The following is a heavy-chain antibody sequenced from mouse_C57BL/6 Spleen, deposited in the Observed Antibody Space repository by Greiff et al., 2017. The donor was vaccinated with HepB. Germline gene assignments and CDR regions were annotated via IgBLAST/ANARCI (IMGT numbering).Heavy chain of an antibody. D-gene: IGHD1-1*01. Sequence: QVQLQQSGAELVKPGASVKISCKASGYAFSSYWMNWVKQRPGKGLEWIGQIYPGDGDTNYNGKFKGKATLTADKSSSTAYMQLSSLTSEDSAVYFCASGDYGSSYGYFDVWGTGTTVTVSS. CDR3: ASGDYGSSYGYFDV. J-gene: IGHJ1*03. CDR2: IYPGDGDT. CDR1: GYAFSSYW. V-gene: IGHV1-80*01.